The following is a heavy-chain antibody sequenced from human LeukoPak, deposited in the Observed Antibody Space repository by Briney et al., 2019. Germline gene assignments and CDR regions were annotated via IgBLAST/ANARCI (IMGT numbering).Heavy chain of an antibody. CDR1: GYTFTNHW. D-gene: IGHD6-13*01. V-gene: IGHV5-10-1*01. J-gene: IGHJ6*02. CDR2: IDPSDSYT. Sequence: GESLKISCKASGYTFTNHWISWVRQMPGKGLEWMGRIDPSDSYTNYSPSFHGHVTISTDKSINTAYLQWSSLKASDSAMYYCARLGVAAAGNYYYGMDVWGQGTTVTVSS. CDR3: ARLGVAAAGNYYYGMDV.